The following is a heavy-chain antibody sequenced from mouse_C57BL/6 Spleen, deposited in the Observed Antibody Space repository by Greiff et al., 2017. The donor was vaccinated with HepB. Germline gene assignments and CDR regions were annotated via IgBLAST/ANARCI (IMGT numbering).Heavy chain of an antibody. V-gene: IGHV1-15*01. CDR1: GYTFTDYE. CDR2: IDPETGGT. D-gene: IGHD1-1*01. Sequence: VQLQQSGAELVRPGASVTLSCKASGYTFTDYEMHWVKQTPVHGLEWIGAIDPETGGTAYNQQFKGKAILTADKSSRTAYMGLRSLTSEDYAVSYCTRRATVVAWDFDVWGTGTTVTVSA. CDR3: TRRATVVAWDFDV. J-gene: IGHJ1*03.